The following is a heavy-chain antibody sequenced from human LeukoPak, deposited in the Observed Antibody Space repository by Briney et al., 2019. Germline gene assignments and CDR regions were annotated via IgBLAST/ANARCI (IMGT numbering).Heavy chain of an antibody. CDR1: GYTFTGYY. V-gene: IGHV1-2*02. D-gene: IGHD3-22*01. CDR2: INPNSGGT. Sequence: GASVKVSCKASGYTFTGYYMHWVRQAPGQGLEWMEWINPNSGGTNYAQKFQGGVTMTRDTSISTAYMELSRLRSDDTAVYYCARGGAFYDSSGYPNWGQGTLVTVSS. CDR3: ARGGAFYDSSGYPN. J-gene: IGHJ4*02.